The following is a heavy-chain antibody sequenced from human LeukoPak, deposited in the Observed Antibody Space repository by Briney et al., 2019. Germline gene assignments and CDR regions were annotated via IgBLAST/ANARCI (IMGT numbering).Heavy chain of an antibody. J-gene: IGHJ5*02. Sequence: ASVKVSCKASGYTFTSYGISWVRQAPGQGLEWMGWISAYNGNTNYAQKLQGRVTMTTDTSTRTAYMELRSLRSDDTAVYYCARVGLGAAAGNWFDPWGQGTLVTVSS. CDR1: GYTFTSYG. D-gene: IGHD6-13*01. CDR3: ARVGLGAAAGNWFDP. CDR2: ISAYNGNT. V-gene: IGHV1-18*01.